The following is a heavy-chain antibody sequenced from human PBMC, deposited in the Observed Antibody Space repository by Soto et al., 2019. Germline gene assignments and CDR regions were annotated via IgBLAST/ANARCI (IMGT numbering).Heavy chain of an antibody. J-gene: IGHJ6*03. Sequence: GGSLRLSCAASGFTFSSYAMSWVRQAPGKGLEWVSAISGSGGSTYYADSVKGRFTISRDNSKNTLYLQMNSLRAEDTAVYYCAKVAGSGWSSYYYMDVWGKGTTVTVSS. D-gene: IGHD6-19*01. CDR1: GFTFSSYA. CDR3: AKVAGSGWSSYYYMDV. V-gene: IGHV3-23*01. CDR2: ISGSGGST.